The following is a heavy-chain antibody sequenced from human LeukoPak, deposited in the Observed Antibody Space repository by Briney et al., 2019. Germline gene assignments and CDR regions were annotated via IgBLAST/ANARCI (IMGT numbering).Heavy chain of an antibody. CDR2: INPNSGGT. Sequence: ASVKVSCKASGYTFTGYYMHWVRQAPGQGLEWMGRINPNSGGTNYAQKFQGRVTMTRDTSISTAYMELSRLRSDDTAVYDCASAIPGVCYGGCFDYWGQGTLATVSS. CDR1: GYTFTGYY. V-gene: IGHV1-2*06. CDR3: ASAIPGVCYGGCFDY. D-gene: IGHD2-8*01. J-gene: IGHJ4*02.